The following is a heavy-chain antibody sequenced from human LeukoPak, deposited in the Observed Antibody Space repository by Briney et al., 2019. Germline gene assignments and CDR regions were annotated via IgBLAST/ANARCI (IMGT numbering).Heavy chain of an antibody. Sequence: GGSLRLSCAASGFTLSSYAMHWVRQAPGKGLEYVSAINSNGGSTYYANSVKGRFTISRDNSKNTLYLQMGSLRAEDMAVYYCARVGSGSYYYWGQGTLVTVSS. CDR1: GFTLSSYA. V-gene: IGHV3-64*01. D-gene: IGHD3-10*01. CDR2: INSNGGST. J-gene: IGHJ4*02. CDR3: ARVGSGSYYY.